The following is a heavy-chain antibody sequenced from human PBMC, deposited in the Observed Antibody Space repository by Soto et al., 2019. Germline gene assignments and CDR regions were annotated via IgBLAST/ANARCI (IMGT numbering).Heavy chain of an antibody. V-gene: IGHV4-61*08. CDR2: IYYNGST. CDR3: ARWRPAYNDQTWFDP. J-gene: IGHJ5*02. Sequence: VQLQESGPGLVKASETLSLTCTVSGGSVNSGGYYWSWIRQPPGKGLQWIGFIYYNGSTNFNPSLKSRVNISVDTSRNQFSLRLSSVTAADTAVYYWARWRPAYNDQTWFDPWGQRTQVNVSS. CDR1: GGSVNSGGYY. D-gene: IGHD1-1*01.